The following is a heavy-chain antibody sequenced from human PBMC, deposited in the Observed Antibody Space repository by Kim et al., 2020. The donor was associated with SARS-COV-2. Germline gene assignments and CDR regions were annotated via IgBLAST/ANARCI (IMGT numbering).Heavy chain of an antibody. CDR3: ARMSYCSGGSCYFLGEDDY. D-gene: IGHD2-15*01. J-gene: IGHJ4*02. Sequence: GRFTISRDNAKNSLYLQMNSLRAEDTAVYYCARMSYCSGGSCYFLGEDDYWGQGTLVTVSS. V-gene: IGHV3-11*06.